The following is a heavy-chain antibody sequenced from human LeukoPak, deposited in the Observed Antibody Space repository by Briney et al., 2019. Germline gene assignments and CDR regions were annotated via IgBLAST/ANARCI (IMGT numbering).Heavy chain of an antibody. CDR3: ARGVVGADFDY. Sequence: ASVKVSCKASGGTFSSYAISWVRQATGQGLEWMGWMDPNSGNTGYAQKFQGRVTITRNTSISTAYMELSSLRSEDTAVYYCARGVVGADFDYWGQGTLVTVSS. V-gene: IGHV1-8*03. J-gene: IGHJ4*02. D-gene: IGHD2-15*01. CDR2: MDPNSGNT. CDR1: GGTFSSYA.